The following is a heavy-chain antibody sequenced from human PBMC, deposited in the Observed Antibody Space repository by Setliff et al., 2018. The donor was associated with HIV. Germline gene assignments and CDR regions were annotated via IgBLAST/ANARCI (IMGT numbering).Heavy chain of an antibody. CDR3: AVPGTSGTYYRVFDY. J-gene: IGHJ4*02. Sequence: PSETLSLTCAVYGGSLSDYYWSWIRQPPGKGLEWIAEINRSGTPNSNPSLESRVTISVDSSKNRVSLKLSSVTAADTAVYYCAVPGTSGTYYRVFDYWGQGVLVTVSS. CDR2: INRSGTP. CDR1: GGSLSDYY. V-gene: IGHV4-34*01. D-gene: IGHD3-10*01.